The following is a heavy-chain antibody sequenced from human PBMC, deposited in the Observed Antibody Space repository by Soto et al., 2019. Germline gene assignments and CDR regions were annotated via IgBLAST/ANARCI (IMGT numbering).Heavy chain of an antibody. CDR1: GYIFTSYV. CDR2: INAGNGNT. J-gene: IGHJ6*02. V-gene: IGHV1-3*01. Sequence: ASVKVSCKASGYIFTSYVMEWVRQAPGQRLEWMGWINAGNGNTKYSQKFQGRVTITRDTSTNTAYMELSSLRSEDTAVYYCARSGLDIVLVPAARSYGMEVWGQGTTVTVSS. CDR3: ARSGLDIVLVPAARSYGMEV. D-gene: IGHD2-2*01.